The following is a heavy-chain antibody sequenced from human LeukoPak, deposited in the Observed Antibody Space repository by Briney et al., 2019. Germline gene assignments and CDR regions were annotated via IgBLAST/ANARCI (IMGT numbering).Heavy chain of an antibody. CDR2: ISAYNGNT. V-gene: IGHV1-18*01. CDR3: AAYYDSSGYYFPLYFDY. Sequence: ASVKVSCKASGYTFTSYGISWVRQAPGQGLEWMGWISAYNGNTNYAQKLQGRVTMTTDTSTSTAYMELRSLRSDDTAVYYCAAYYDSSGYYFPLYFDYWGQGTLVTVSS. CDR1: GYTFTSYG. D-gene: IGHD3-22*01. J-gene: IGHJ4*02.